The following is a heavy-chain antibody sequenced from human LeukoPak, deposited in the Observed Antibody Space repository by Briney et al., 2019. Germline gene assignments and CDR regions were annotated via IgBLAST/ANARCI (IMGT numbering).Heavy chain of an antibody. V-gene: IGHV3-30*04. CDR2: ISYDGSNK. CDR1: GFTFSSYA. D-gene: IGHD3-10*01. J-gene: IGHJ4*02. CDR3: ASQAPDGSGSYYPIDC. Sequence: GGSLRLSCAASGFTFSSYATHWVRQAPGKGLEWVAVISYDGSNKYYADSVKGRFTISRDNSKNTLYLQMNSLRAEDTAVYYCASQAPDGSGSYYPIDCWGQGTLVTVSS.